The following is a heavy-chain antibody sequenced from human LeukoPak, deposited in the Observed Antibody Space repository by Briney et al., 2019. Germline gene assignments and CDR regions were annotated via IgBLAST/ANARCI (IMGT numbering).Heavy chain of an antibody. CDR3: AKGWQWLVSDAFDN. D-gene: IGHD6-19*01. Sequence: GGSLRLSCAASGFTVSSFAMSWVRQAPGKGLEWVSAISDTGGSTYYIDSVKGLFTISRANSKSTLYLQMNSLRAEDKAVYYGAKGWQWLVSDAFDNWGQGTMVTVSS. CDR2: ISDTGGST. J-gene: IGHJ3*02. V-gene: IGHV3-23*01. CDR1: GFTVSSFA.